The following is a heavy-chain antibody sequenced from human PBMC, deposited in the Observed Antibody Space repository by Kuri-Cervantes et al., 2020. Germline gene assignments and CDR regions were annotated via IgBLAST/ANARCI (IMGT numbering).Heavy chain of an antibody. CDR3: ATLLRYFDYASYYYYYGMDV. D-gene: IGHD3-9*01. CDR2: INHSGST. J-gene: IGHJ6*02. CDR1: GGSFSGYS. Sequence: SETLSLTCAVYGGSFSGYSWSWIRQPPGKGLEWIGEINHSGSTNYNPSLRSRVTISVDTSKNQFSLKLSSVTAADTAVYYCATLLRYFDYASYYYYYGMDVWGQGTTVTVSS. V-gene: IGHV4-34*01.